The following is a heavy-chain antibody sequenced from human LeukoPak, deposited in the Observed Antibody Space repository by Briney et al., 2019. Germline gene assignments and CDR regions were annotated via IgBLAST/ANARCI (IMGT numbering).Heavy chain of an antibody. D-gene: IGHD3-22*01. J-gene: IGHJ4*01. CDR3: ARAHDSSGFQAY. CDR2: INPSGGST. CDR1: GYTFTSYY. V-gene: IGHV1-46*01. Sequence: ASVKVSCKASGYTFTSYYMHWVRQAPGQGLEWMGIINPSGGSTNYAQKFQGRVTITADKSTSTAYMELSSLRYEDTAVYYCARAHDSSGFQAYWGHGTLVTVSS.